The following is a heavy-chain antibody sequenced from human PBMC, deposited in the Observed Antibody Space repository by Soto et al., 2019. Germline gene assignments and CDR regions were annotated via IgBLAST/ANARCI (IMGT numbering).Heavy chain of an antibody. CDR2: ISYDGSNK. CDR1: GFTFSSYA. Sequence: PGVSLRLSWAASGFTFSSYAMHWVRQAPGEGLEWVAVISYDGSNKYYADSVKGRFTISRDNSKNTLYLQMNSLRAEDTAVYYCARTSSAGPTHPYYGMDVWGQGTTVTVSS. J-gene: IGHJ6*02. D-gene: IGHD2-15*01. V-gene: IGHV3-30-3*01. CDR3: ARTSSAGPTHPYYGMDV.